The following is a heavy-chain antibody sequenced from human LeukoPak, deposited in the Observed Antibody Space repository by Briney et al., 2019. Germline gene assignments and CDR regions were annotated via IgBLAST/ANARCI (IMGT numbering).Heavy chain of an antibody. V-gene: IGHV4-38-2*02. D-gene: IGHD4-17*01. J-gene: IGHJ5*02. Sequence: SETLSLTCTVSGYSISSGYYWGWIRQPPGKGLEWIGSIYHSGSTYYNPSLKSRVTISVDTSKNQFSLNLISVTAADTAVYYSARDSGTTGEVKFDPWGQGTLVTVSS. CDR1: GYSISSGYY. CDR2: IYHSGST. CDR3: ARDSGTTGEVKFDP.